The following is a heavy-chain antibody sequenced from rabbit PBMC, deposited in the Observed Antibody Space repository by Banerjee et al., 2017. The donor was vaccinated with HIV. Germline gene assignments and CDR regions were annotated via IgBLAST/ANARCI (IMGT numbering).Heavy chain of an antibody. J-gene: IGHJ4*01. V-gene: IGHV1S40*01. CDR2: IYVGSGGST. D-gene: IGHD2-1*01. Sequence: QSLEESGGGLVKPGASLTLTCTASGFSFSSGYDMCWVRQAPGKGPEWIACIYVGSGGSTYYASWAKGRFTISKTSSTTVTLQMTSLTAADTATYFCARSPYDGDTGGGDAGNLWGQGTLVTVS. CDR3: ARSPYDGDTGGGDAGNL. CDR1: GFSFSSGYD.